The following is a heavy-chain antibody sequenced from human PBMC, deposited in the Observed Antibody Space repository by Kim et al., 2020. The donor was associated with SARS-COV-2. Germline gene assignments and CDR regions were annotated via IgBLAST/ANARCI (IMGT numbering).Heavy chain of an antibody. V-gene: IGHV4-31*03. CDR2: IYYSGST. J-gene: IGHJ6*02. Sequence: SETLSLTCTVSGGSISSGGYYWSWIRQHPGKGLEWIGYIYYSGSTYYNPSLKSRVTISVDTSKNQFSLKLSSVTAADTAVYYCAREMAGTVTTGYYYYGMDVWGQGTTVTVSS. CDR1: GGSISSGGYY. CDR3: AREMAGTVTTGYYYYGMDV. D-gene: IGHD4-17*01.